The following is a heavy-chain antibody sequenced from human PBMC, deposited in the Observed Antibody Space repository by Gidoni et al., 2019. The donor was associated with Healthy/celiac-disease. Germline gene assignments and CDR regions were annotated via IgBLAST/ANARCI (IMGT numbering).Heavy chain of an antibody. J-gene: IGHJ5*02. CDR3: ARDMSSWNWFDP. Sequence: QVQLVQSGAEVKKPGAQVKVSCKAPGGTFSSYTISWVRQAPGQGLEWMGRIIPILGIANYAQKFQGRVTITANKSTSTAYMELSSLRSEDTAVYYCARDMSSWNWFDPWGQGTLVTVSS. D-gene: IGHD6-13*01. CDR2: IIPILGIA. CDR1: GGTFSSYT. V-gene: IGHV1-69*08.